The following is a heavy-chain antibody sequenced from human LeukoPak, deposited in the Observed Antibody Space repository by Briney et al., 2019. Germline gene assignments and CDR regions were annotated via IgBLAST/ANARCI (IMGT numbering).Heavy chain of an antibody. Sequence: GGSLRLSCAASGLTFSSYGMHGVRQAPGKGLEGGAFIRYDGSNKYYADSVKGRFTISRDNSKNTLHLQMNRLRAEDPAVYYCAKDFGYWGQGTLVTVSS. V-gene: IGHV3-30*02. J-gene: IGHJ4*02. CDR1: GLTFSSYG. CDR3: AKDFGY. CDR2: IRYDGSNK. D-gene: IGHD3-10*01.